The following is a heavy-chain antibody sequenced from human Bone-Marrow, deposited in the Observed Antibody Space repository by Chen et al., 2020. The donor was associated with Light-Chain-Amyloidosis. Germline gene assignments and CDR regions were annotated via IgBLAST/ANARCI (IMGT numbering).Heavy chain of an antibody. J-gene: IGHJ4*02. Sequence: EVQLEQSGPEVKKPGESLKISCKGAGYTFPNYWSGWVRQMPGKGLEWMGVIYPDDSDASYSPSCEGQVTISADKSIPTAYLQWRSLKASATAMYYCARRRDGYDFDNWGEGTLVTVSS. CDR1: GYTFPNYW. CDR2: IYPDDSDA. D-gene: IGHD5-12*01. V-gene: IGHV5-51*01. CDR3: ARRRDGYDFDN.